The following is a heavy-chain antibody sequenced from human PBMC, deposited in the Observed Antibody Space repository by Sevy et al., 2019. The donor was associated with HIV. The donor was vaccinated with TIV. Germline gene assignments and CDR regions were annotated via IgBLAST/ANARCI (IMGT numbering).Heavy chain of an antibody. V-gene: IGHV1-2*02. CDR1: GYTFTGYY. J-gene: IGHJ4*02. D-gene: IGHD3-22*01. CDR3: ARMGGYFDTSGYYPLKY. CDR2: INPKTGST. Sequence: ASVKVSCKASGYTFTGYYVHWLRQAPGQGLEWMGWINPKTGSTYFAKKFQDRVTMTTGTSITTAYMELSGLRFDDTAVYYCARMGGYFDTSGYYPLKYWGQGTLVTVSS.